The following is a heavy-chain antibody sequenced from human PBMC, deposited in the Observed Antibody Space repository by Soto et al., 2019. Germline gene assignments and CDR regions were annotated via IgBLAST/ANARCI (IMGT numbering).Heavy chain of an antibody. V-gene: IGHV6-1*01. CDR3: ERDDTNWYFDY. J-gene: IGHJ4*02. Sequence: SQTLSLTCAISGDSVSSNSAAWSWIRQSPSRGLEWLGRTYYRSKWYNDYAVSVSTRISINPDTSKNQFSLKLNSVTPLDTAVYYCERDDTNWYFDYWGQGPLVTVSS. CDR1: GDSVSSNSAA. CDR2: TYYRSKWYN.